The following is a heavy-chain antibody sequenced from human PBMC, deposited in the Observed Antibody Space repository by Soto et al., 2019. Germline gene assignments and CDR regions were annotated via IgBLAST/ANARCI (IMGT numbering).Heavy chain of an antibody. CDR2: IYYSGST. V-gene: IGHV4-59*01. D-gene: IGHD5-12*01. Sequence: PSETLSLTCTVSGGSISSYYWSWIRQPPGKGLEWIGYIYYSGSTNYNPSLKSRVTISVDTSKNQFSLKLSSVTAADTDVYYCARVPYSGYVFDYWGQGTLVTVSS. J-gene: IGHJ4*02. CDR1: GGSISSYY. CDR3: ARVPYSGYVFDY.